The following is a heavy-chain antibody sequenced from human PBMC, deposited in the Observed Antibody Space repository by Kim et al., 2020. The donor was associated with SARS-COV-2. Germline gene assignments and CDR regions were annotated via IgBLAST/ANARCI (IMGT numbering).Heavy chain of an antibody. Sequence: IYYADSVKGRFTISRDNAKNSLYLQMNSLRAEDTAVYYCARDRKGIPVDYWGQGTLVTVSS. CDR2: I. CDR3: ARDRKGIPVDY. D-gene: IGHD2-21*01. J-gene: IGHJ4*02. V-gene: IGHV3-21*01.